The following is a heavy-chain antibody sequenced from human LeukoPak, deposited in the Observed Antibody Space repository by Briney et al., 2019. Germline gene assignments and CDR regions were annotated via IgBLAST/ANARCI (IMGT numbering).Heavy chain of an antibody. J-gene: IGHJ2*01. V-gene: IGHV3-23*01. CDR1: GFTFSSYA. CDR2: ISASGGST. D-gene: IGHD2-15*01. Sequence: GGSLRLSCAASGFTFSSYAMSWVRQAPGKGLEWVSGISASGGSTYYADSVKGLFTISRDNSENTLYLQMNSLRGDDTAVYYCATDPGCSAGSCYHWYLDLWGRGTLVTVSS. CDR3: ATDPGCSAGSCYHWYLDL.